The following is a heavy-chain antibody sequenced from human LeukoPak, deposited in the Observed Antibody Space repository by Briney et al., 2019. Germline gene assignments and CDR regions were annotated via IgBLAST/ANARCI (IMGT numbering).Heavy chain of an antibody. Sequence: GRSLRLSCAASGFTFSVFGMNWVRQAPGKRMEWLSYISSGSGTICYADSVKGRFTISRDNAKNSLYLQMNSLRDEDTAVYYCVEFFHHWGQGTLVTVSS. CDR1: GFTFSVFG. J-gene: IGHJ1*01. CDR2: ISSGSGTI. V-gene: IGHV3-48*02. CDR3: VEFFHH.